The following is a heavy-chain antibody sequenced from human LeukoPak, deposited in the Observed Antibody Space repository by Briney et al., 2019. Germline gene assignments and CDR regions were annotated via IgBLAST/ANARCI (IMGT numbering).Heavy chain of an antibody. CDR3: VRDVKF. CDR1: GGSFSGYY. Sequence: TLSLTCAVYGGSFSGYYWSWIRQPPGKGLEWIGYIYYSGSTYYNPSHKSRVTMSVDTSKNQFSLKLSSVTAADTAVYYCVRDVKFWGQGTLVTVSS. V-gene: IGHV4-30-4*08. D-gene: IGHD3-16*01. CDR2: IYYSGST. J-gene: IGHJ4*02.